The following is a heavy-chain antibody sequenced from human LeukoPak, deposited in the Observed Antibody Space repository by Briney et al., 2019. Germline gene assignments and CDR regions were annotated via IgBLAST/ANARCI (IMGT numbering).Heavy chain of an antibody. CDR3: SRGPSLPFDY. D-gene: IGHD3-16*02. CDR2: VSPSGGVT. Sequence: GGSLRFSFAVSGFSFSSNARSWVRQAPGKGLEWVSTVSPSGGVTYYADSVKGRFTVSRDKSKNTLYLQMNSLRAEDTDVYAWSRGPSLPFDYWGQGTLVTVSS. V-gene: IGHV3-23*01. CDR1: GFSFSSNA. J-gene: IGHJ4*02.